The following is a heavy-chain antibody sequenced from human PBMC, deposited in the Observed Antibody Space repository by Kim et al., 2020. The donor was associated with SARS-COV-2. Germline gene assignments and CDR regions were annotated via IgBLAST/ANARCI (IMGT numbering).Heavy chain of an antibody. CDR2: IIPIFGTA. J-gene: IGHJ4*02. CDR3: ARVSYYYDSSGYYPPFDY. V-gene: IGHV1-69*13. Sequence: SVKVSCKASGGTFSSYAISWVRQAPGQGLEWMGGIIPIFGTANYAQKFQGRVTITADESTSTAYMELSSLRSEDTAVYYCARVSYYYDSSGYYPPFDYWGQGTLVTVSS. CDR1: GGTFSSYA. D-gene: IGHD3-22*01.